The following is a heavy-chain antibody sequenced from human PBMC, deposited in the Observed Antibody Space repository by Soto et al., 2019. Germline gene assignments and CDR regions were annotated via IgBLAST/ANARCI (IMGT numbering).Heavy chain of an antibody. Sequence: QVQLVQSGAEVKKPGASVKVSCKASDYTFTSYGISWVRLAPGQGLECMGWISADNGNTNYAQKIPDRLTMTTDTCTSTTYKELRRLRSDDTSVYYCARDPPTMATAGREDYWGQGTLVTVSS. V-gene: IGHV1-18*01. CDR3: ARDPPTMATAGREDY. D-gene: IGHD6-25*01. CDR2: ISADNGNT. J-gene: IGHJ4*02. CDR1: DYTFTSYG.